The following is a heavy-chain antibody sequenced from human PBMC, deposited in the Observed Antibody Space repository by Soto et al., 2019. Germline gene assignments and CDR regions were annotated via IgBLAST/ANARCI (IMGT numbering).Heavy chain of an antibody. CDR1: GYTFTGYY. CDR3: ARAQRGYSGYGDAFDI. D-gene: IGHD5-12*01. J-gene: IGHJ3*02. CDR2: INPNSGGT. V-gene: IGHV1-2*02. Sequence: ASVKVSCKASGYTFTGYYMHWVRQAPGQGLEWMGWINPNSGGTNYAQKFQGRVTMTRDPSISTAYMELSRLRSDDTAVYYCARAQRGYSGYGDAFDIWGQGTMVTVSS.